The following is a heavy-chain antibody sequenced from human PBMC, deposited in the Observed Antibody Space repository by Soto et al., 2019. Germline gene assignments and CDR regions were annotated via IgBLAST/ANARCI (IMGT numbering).Heavy chain of an antibody. J-gene: IGHJ4*02. D-gene: IGHD1-20*01. Sequence: QVQLVESGGGVVQPGRSLRLSCAASGLTFSYYSMHWVRQAPGKGLEWVALISYDGSKKYYADSVKGRFTISRDNSKDALYLQMNSLRAEDTAVYYCARERDNTKHYWGQGTLVTVSS. CDR2: ISYDGSKK. CDR3: ARERDNTKHY. V-gene: IGHV3-30-3*01. CDR1: GLTFSYYS.